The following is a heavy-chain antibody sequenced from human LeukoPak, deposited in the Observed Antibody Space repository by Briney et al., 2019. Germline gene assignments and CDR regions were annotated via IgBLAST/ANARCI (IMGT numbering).Heavy chain of an antibody. V-gene: IGHV1-8*01. CDR3: ARGGSLGGDFWSGYDSYYYYGMDV. CDR1: GYTFTRYD. J-gene: IGHJ6*02. CDR2: MNPNRGNT. D-gene: IGHD3-3*01. Sequence: ASVKVSCKASGYTFTRYDINGVRQATGQGREWMGWMNPNRGNTGYAQKFQGRVTMTRNTSISTAYMELSSLRSEDTAVYYCARGGSLGGDFWSGYDSYYYYGMDVWGQGTTVTVSS.